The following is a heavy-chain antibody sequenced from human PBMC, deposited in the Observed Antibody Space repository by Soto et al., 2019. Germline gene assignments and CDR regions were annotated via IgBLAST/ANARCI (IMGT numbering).Heavy chain of an antibody. J-gene: IGHJ5*02. D-gene: IGHD6-6*01. CDR2: IIPIFGTA. Sequence: SVKGACKASGGTFSSYAISWVRQAPGQGLEWMGGIIPIFGTANYAQKFQGRVTMTTDTSTSTIYMDLSSLTSEDTAVYYCARDHSIASSGAWWLAPWGHRTLVTVSS. CDR1: GGTFSSYA. V-gene: IGHV1-69*05. CDR3: ARDHSIASSGAWWLAP.